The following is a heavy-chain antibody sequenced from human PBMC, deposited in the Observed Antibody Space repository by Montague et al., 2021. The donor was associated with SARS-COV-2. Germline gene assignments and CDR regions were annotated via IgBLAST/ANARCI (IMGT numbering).Heavy chain of an antibody. CDR3: ARAIGSLYRSGWYYYNYGRDF. Sequence: SETLSLTCTVSGGSISSYYWSWIRQPPGKGLEWIGYIYHSGSTNYNPSLKSRVTISVDTSKNQFSLKLSSVTAADTAVYYCARAIGSLYRSGWYYYNYGRDFWGQGPTSTVSS. CDR1: GGSISSYY. J-gene: IGHJ6*02. D-gene: IGHD6-19*01. V-gene: IGHV4-59*01. CDR2: IYHSGST.